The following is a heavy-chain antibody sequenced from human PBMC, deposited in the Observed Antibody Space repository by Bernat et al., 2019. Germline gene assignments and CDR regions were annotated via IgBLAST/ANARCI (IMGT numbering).Heavy chain of an antibody. CDR3: AKDWDYGDYHGFFDY. CDR2: ISYDGSNK. V-gene: IGHV3-30*18. Sequence: QVQLVESGGGVVQPGRSLRLSCAASGFTFSSYGMHWVRQAPGKGLEWVAVISYDGSNKYYADSVKGRFTISRDNSKNTLYLQMNSLRAEDTAVYYCAKDWDYGDYHGFFDYWGQGTLVTVSS. J-gene: IGHJ4*02. CDR1: GFTFSSYG. D-gene: IGHD4-17*01.